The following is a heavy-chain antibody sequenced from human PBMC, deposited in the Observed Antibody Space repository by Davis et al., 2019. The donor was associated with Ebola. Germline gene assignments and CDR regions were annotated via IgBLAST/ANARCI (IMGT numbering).Heavy chain of an antibody. CDR2: ISSSGSTI. D-gene: IGHD6-13*01. Sequence: GESLKISCAASGFTFSSYEMNWVRQAPGKGLEWVSYISSSGSTIYYADSVKGRFTISRDNAKNSLYLQMNSLRAEDTALYYCAKEGAAAVLQALDYWGQGTLVTVSS. J-gene: IGHJ4*02. CDR3: AKEGAAAVLQALDY. V-gene: IGHV3-48*03. CDR1: GFTFSSYE.